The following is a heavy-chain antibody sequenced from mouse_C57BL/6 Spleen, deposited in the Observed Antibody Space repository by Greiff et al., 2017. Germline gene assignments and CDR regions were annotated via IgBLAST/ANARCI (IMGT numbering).Heavy chain of an antibody. CDR1: GYTFTSYW. CDR2: INPGNGGT. J-gene: IGHJ4*01. CDR3: ARRQSFYYAMDY. Sequence: QVQLQQPGTELVKPGASVKLSCKASGYTFTSYWMHWVKQRPGQGLEWIGDINPGNGGTNYNEKFKSKATLTVDKSSSTAYMQLSSLTSEHSAVYYCARRQSFYYAMDYWGQGTSVTVSS. V-gene: IGHV1-53*01.